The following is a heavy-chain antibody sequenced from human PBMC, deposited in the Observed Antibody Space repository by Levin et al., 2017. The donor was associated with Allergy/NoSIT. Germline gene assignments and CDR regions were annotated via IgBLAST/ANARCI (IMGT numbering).Heavy chain of an antibody. J-gene: IGHJ6*02. CDR2: IYSGGST. D-gene: IGHD1-26*01. V-gene: IGHV3-53*01. Sequence: GESLKISCAASGLTVSTHFMNSYMSWVRQTPGKGLEWVSIIYSGGSTNYADSVKGRFTISRDNSKYTVYLQMSSLRSEDTAVYYCARDAGTKGMDVWGQGTTVTVAS. CDR1: GLTVSTHFMNSY. CDR3: ARDAGTKGMDV.